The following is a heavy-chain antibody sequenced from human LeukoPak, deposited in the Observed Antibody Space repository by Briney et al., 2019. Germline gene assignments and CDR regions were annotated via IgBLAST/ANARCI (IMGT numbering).Heavy chain of an antibody. J-gene: IGHJ2*01. CDR2: INPNSGGT. D-gene: IGHD3-22*01. V-gene: IGHV1-2*04. CDR1: GYTFTGYY. Sequence: ASVKISCKASGYTFTGYYMHWVRQAPGQGLEWLGWINPNSGGTNYAQKFQGWVTMTRETSISTAYMELSRMRSDDTAVYYCARESKWLLQRYWYFDLWGRGTLVTVSS. CDR3: ARESKWLLQRYWYFDL.